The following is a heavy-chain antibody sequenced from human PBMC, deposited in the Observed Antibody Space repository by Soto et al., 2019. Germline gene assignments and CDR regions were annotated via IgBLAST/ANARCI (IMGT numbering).Heavy chain of an antibody. V-gene: IGHV3-48*02. CDR3: VRVSASDTFDV. CDR2: ISNSGTII. CDR1: GFPGISYS. J-gene: IGHJ3*01. Sequence: GSLRLSGAASGFPGISYSVIWVRQAPGKGLEWVSYISNSGTIIHDADSVKGRFTISRDNAKNALSLQMNSLRDEDTAVYYCVRVSASDTFDVWGQGTVVTVSS.